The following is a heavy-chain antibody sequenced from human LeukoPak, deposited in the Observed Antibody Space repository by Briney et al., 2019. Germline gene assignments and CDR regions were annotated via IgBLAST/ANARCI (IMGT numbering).Heavy chain of an antibody. V-gene: IGHV3-15*07. J-gene: IGHJ4*02. CDR1: GFIFSNAW. CDR3: TTVYLTGEGNDY. CDR2: IKSKTDGGKT. D-gene: IGHD3-9*01. Sequence: PGGSLTLSCAASGFIFSNAWMNWVRQAPGKGLEWVGRIKSKTDGGKTDYAAPVKGRFIISRDDSKNTLYLQMNSLKTEDTALYYCTTVYLTGEGNDYWGQGTLVTVSS.